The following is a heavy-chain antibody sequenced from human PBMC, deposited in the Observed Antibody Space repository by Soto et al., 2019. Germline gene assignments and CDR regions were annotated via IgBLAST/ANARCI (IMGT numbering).Heavy chain of an antibody. V-gene: IGHV3-66*01. CDR1: GFTVSSNY. CDR3: ASSGYSGYDSFDY. CDR2: IYSGGST. J-gene: IGHJ4*02. D-gene: IGHD5-12*01. Sequence: EVQLVESGGGLVQPGGSLRPSCEASGFTVSSNYMSWVGQAQGKGLEWVSVIYSGGSTYYADSVKGRFTISRDNSKNTLYLQMNSLRAEDTAVYYCASSGYSGYDSFDYWGQGTLVTVSS.